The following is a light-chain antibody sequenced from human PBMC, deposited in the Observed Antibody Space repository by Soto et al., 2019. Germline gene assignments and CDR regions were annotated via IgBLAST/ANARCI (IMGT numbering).Light chain of an antibody. V-gene: IGKV3-20*01. CDR1: QSVSSNY. J-gene: IGKJ4*01. CDR3: QQYGSSPLT. Sequence: EFVLTQSPGTLSLSPGERATLSCRASQSVSSNYLAWYQQKPGQAPKVLIYRASSRATGIPDRFSGSGSGTDFTHTISRLEPEDFAVYYCQQYGSSPLTFGGGTKVDIK. CDR2: RAS.